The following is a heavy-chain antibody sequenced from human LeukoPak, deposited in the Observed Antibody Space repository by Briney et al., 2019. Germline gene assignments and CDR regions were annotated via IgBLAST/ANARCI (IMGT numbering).Heavy chain of an antibody. CDR1: GFTFSSYS. CDR3: ARGGRITIFGVVIMRVNWFDP. V-gene: IGHV3-21*01. D-gene: IGHD3-3*01. CDR2: ISSSSSYI. Sequence: GGSPRLSCAVSGFTFSSYSMNWVRQAPGKGLEWVSSISSSSSYIYYADSVKGRFTISRDNAKNSLYLQMNSLRAEDTAVYYCARGGRITIFGVVIMRVNWFDPWGQGTLVTVSS. J-gene: IGHJ5*02.